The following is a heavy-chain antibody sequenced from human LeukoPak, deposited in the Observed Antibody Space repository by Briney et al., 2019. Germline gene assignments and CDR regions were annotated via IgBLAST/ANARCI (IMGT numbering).Heavy chain of an antibody. D-gene: IGHD2-2*01. J-gene: IGHJ5*02. V-gene: IGHV3-30*18. CDR1: GFTFSSYG. CDR3: AKETPSIVVVPAAPRGPNWFDP. CDR2: ISYDGSNK. Sequence: GGSLRLSCAASGFTFSSYGMHWVRQAPGKGLEWVAVISYDGSNKYYADSVKGRFTISRDNSKNTLYLQMNSLRAEDTAVYYCAKETPSIVVVPAAPRGPNWFDPWGQGTLVTVSS.